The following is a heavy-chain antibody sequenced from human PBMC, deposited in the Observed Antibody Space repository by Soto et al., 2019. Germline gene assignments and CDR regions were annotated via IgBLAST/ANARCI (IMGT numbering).Heavy chain of an antibody. CDR1: GFTFRAYG. CDR3: ARTHAQSSCSGLDV. D-gene: IGHD2-2*01. Sequence: QVQLVESGGGVVQPGKSLRLSCAASGFTFRAYGMHWVRQAPGKGLEWVAVIWFDGSEEYYADSVKGRFTVSRDNSKKTPYLIVKTLRAEDTAVYYCARTHAQSSCSGLDVWGHGTLVTVSS. J-gene: IGHJ4*01. V-gene: IGHV3-33*01. CDR2: IWFDGSEE.